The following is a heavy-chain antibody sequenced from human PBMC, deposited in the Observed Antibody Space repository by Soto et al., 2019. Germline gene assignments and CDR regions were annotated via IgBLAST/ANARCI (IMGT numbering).Heavy chain of an antibody. CDR1: GYTFTSYA. Sequence: QVQLVQSGAEVKKPGASVKVSCKASGYTFTSYAMHWVRQAPGQRLEWMGWINAGNGNTKYSQKFQGRVTITRDTSASTXXMELSSLRSEDTAVYYCARTSGYYFYEYWGQGTLVTVSS. D-gene: IGHD3-3*01. J-gene: IGHJ4*02. CDR3: ARTSGYYFYEY. CDR2: INAGNGNT. V-gene: IGHV1-3*01.